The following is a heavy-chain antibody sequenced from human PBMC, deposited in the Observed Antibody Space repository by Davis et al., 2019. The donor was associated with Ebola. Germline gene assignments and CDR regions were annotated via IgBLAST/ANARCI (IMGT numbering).Heavy chain of an antibody. CDR1: GYTFTSYD. CDR3: ARDRGTGEYGY. CDR2: IIPILGIA. J-gene: IGHJ4*02. V-gene: IGHV1-69*10. D-gene: IGHD7-27*01. Sequence: SVKVSCKASGYTFTSYDINWVRQATGQGLEWMGGIIPILGIANYAQKFQGRVTITADESTSTAYMELSSLRSDDTAVYYCARDRGTGEYGYWGQGTLVTVSS.